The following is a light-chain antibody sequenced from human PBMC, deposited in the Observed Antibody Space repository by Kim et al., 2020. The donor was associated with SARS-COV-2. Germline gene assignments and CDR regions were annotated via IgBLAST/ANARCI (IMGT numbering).Light chain of an antibody. CDR3: HACVSSTVL. CDR1: TLVDVY. Sequence: VSPGQTASLTSSRATLVDVYACWYQQKPGEYPVLVIYKDNQRPTEVPELFSGSNSGDKATLSLSGARAMDEADYNSHACVSSTVLFGGGTQLTV. J-gene: IGLJ2*01. V-gene: IGLV3-1*01. CDR2: KDN.